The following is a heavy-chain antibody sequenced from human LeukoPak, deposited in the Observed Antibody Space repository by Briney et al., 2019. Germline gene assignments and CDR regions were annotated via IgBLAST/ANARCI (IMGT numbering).Heavy chain of an antibody. CDR3: ARMGGGRLV. D-gene: IGHD2-15*01. Sequence: SETLSLTCAVYGGSFSGYYWSWIRQPPGKGLEWIGEINHSGSTNYNPSLKSRVTISVDTSKNQSSLKLSSVTAADTAVYYCARMGGGRLVWGQGTLVTVSS. V-gene: IGHV4-34*01. J-gene: IGHJ4*02. CDR2: INHSGST. CDR1: GGSFSGYY.